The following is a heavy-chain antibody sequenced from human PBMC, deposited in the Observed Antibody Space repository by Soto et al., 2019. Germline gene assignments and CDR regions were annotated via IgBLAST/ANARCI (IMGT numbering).Heavy chain of an antibody. D-gene: IGHD5-12*01. V-gene: IGHV3-23*01. CDR1: GFNFSKSA. J-gene: IGHJ4*02. CDR2: IRGSGTST. CDR3: AKDGSHSGYELDS. Sequence: PGGSLRLSCAASGFNFSKSAMSWIRQAPGKGLEWVSSIRGSGTSTYYADSAKGRFAISRDNSRNTLYLQMNSLRAEDTATYYCAKDGSHSGYELDSWGQGILVTVSS.